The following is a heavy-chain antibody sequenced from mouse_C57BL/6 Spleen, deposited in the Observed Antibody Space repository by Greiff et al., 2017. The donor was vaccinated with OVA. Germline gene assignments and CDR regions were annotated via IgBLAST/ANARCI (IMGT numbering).Heavy chain of an antibody. CDR2: IYPGDGDT. CDR3: ESRGSSGFYYAGDY. D-gene: IGHD3-2*02. Sequence: VQVEESGPELVKPGASVKISCKASGYAFSSSWMNWVKQRPGKGLEWIGRIYPGDGDTNYNGKFKGKATLTADKSTSTAYMQLSSLTSEDSAVYFCESRGSSGFYYAGDYWGQGTSVTVSS. V-gene: IGHV1-82*01. J-gene: IGHJ4*01. CDR1: GYAFSSSW.